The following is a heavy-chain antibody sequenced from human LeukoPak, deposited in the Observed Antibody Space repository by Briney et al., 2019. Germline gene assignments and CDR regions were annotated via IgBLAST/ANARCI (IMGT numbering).Heavy chain of an antibody. CDR3: APAGSIAVTDQFYFDY. CDR2: INPNSGGT. V-gene: IGHV1-2*02. Sequence: ASVKVSCKASGYTFTGYYIHWVRQAPGQGLEWMGWINPNSGGTNYAQKFQGRVTMTRDTSISTAHMELSRLRYDDTAIYYCAPAGSIAVTDQFYFDYWGPGTLVTVSS. CDR1: GYTFTGYY. J-gene: IGHJ4*02. D-gene: IGHD6-19*01.